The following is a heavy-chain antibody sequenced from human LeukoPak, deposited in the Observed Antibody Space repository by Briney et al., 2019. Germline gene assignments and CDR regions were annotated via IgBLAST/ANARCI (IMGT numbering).Heavy chain of an antibody. J-gene: IGHJ4*02. V-gene: IGHV3-15*01. CDR1: GFTFSNAW. Sequence: PGGSLRLSCAASGFTFSNAWMSWVRQAPGKGLEWVGRIKSKTDGGTTDYAAPVKGRFTISRDDSKNTLYLQMNSLKTEDTAVHYCTTPSTWYDEDGDFDYWGQGTLVTVSS. D-gene: IGHD1-1*01. CDR2: IKSKTDGGTT. CDR3: TTPSTWYDEDGDFDY.